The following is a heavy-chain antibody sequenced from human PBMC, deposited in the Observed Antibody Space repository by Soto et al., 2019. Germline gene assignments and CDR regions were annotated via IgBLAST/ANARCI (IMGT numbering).Heavy chain of an antibody. Sequence: SVKVSCKASGYTLTSRYLHWVRQAPGQALEWMGWITPFSGVTNYAQKFQDRVTITGDTSMNTVYMELSSLRSEDTAMYYCTTESVVVTAADAFDIWGQGTMVTVS. CDR2: ITPFSGVT. V-gene: IGHV1-45*02. J-gene: IGHJ3*02. D-gene: IGHD2-21*02. CDR3: TTESVVVTAADAFDI. CDR1: GYTLTSRY.